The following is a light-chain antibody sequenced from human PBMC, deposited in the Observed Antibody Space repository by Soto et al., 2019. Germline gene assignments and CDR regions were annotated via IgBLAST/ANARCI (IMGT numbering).Light chain of an antibody. CDR1: QSFRGL. Sequence: EGVLTQSPVTLSLSPGARATLSCRASQSFRGLLAWYQQKPGQAPRLLIYGASSRATGIPDRFSGSGSGTDFTLTISRLEPEDFAVYYCQQYGSSLSFGGGTKVDIK. CDR3: QQYGSSLS. J-gene: IGKJ4*01. V-gene: IGKV3-20*01. CDR2: GAS.